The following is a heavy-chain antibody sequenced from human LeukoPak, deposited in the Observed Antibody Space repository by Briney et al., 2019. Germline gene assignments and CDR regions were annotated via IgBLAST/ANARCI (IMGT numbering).Heavy chain of an antibody. CDR1: GYSFTSYW. CDR3: ARSRVFRYCSGTSCYAWFDP. D-gene: IGHD2-2*01. J-gene: IGHJ5*02. V-gene: IGHV5-10-1*01. CDR2: IDPSDSYT. Sequence: GESLKISCKGSGYSFTSYWISWVRQMPGKGLEWMGRIDPSDSYTNYSPSFQGHVTISADKSISTAYLQWSSLKASDTAMYYCARSRVFRYCSGTSCYAWFDPWGQGTLVTVSS.